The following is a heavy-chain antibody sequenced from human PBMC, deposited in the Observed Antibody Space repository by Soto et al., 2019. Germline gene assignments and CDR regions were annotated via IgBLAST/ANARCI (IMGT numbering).Heavy chain of an antibody. V-gene: IGHV3-74*01. CDR2: ISSDGSST. Sequence: EVQLVESGGGLVQPGGSLRLSCAASGFTLSNYWMHWARQAPGKGLVWVSRISSDGSSTNYADSVKGRFTISRDNAKNTLHLQMNTLRAEATAVYYCASVPYCSSSSCYRYFDSWGQGTLVTVSS. J-gene: IGHJ4*02. CDR1: GFTLSNYW. CDR3: ASVPYCSSSSCYRYFDS. D-gene: IGHD2-2*01.